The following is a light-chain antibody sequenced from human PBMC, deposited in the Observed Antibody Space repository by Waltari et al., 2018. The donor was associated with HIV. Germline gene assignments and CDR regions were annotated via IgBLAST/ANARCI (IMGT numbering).Light chain of an antibody. V-gene: IGKV1-39*01. Sequence: DIQMTQSPSSLSASIGDRVIITCRASQNINTYLNWYQQKSGKAPKVLIHTATTLQSGVPSRFIGSGSGTDFTLTITSLQPEDRATYFCQQSYTSPTFGPGTTVDLK. CDR3: QQSYTSPT. CDR2: TAT. CDR1: QNINTY. J-gene: IGKJ3*01.